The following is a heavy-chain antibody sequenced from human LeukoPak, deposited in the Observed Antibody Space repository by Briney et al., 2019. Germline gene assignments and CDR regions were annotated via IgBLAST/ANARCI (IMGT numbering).Heavy chain of an antibody. CDR3: ARTTEGGYRYGYYYYYMDV. J-gene: IGHJ6*03. CDR1: GVSISSYY. Sequence: SETLSLTCTVSGVSISSYYWSWIRQPPGKGLEWIGYIYYSGSTKYSPSLKSRVTISVDTSKNQFSLKLTSVTAADTAVYYCARTTEGGYRYGYYYYYMDVWGKGTTVTISS. CDR2: IYYSGST. V-gene: IGHV4-59*01. D-gene: IGHD5-18*01.